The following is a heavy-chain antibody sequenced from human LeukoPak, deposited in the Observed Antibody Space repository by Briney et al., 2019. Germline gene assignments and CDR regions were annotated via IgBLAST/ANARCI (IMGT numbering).Heavy chain of an antibody. V-gene: IGHV3-53*01. CDR3: ASTPPRYLGYFDY. CDR2: IYSGGST. CDR1: GFTVSYNY. Sequence: PGGSLRLSCAASGFTVSYNYMSWVRQAPGKGLERVSVIYSGGSTYYADSVKGRFTISRDNSKNTLYFQMNSLRAEDTAVYYCASTPPRYLGYFDYWGQGTLVTVSS. J-gene: IGHJ4*02. D-gene: IGHD3-9*01.